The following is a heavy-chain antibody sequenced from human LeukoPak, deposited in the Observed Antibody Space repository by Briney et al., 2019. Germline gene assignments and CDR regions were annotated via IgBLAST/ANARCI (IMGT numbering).Heavy chain of an antibody. CDR2: MSASGGST. V-gene: IGHV3-23*01. CDR3: AKDSAEQQLVRDFDY. Sequence: GGSLRLSCAASGFTFSSYAMSWVRQAPGAGLEWVASMSASGGSTYYADSVKGRFTVSRDNSKNTLYLQMNSLRAEDTAVYYCAKDSAEQQLVRDFDYWGQGTLVTVSS. CDR1: GFTFSSYA. J-gene: IGHJ4*02. D-gene: IGHD6-13*01.